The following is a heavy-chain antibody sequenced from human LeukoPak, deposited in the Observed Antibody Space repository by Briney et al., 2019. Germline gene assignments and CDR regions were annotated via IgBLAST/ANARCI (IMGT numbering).Heavy chain of an antibody. V-gene: IGHV4-39*07. CDR3: ARDQAGATTVWFDP. Sequence: SETLSLTRTVSGGSISSSSYYWRWIRQPPGRGLEWIGSIYYSGSTYYNPSLKSRVTISVDTSKNQFSLKLSSVTAADTAVYYCARDQAGATTVWFDPWGQGTLVTVSS. J-gene: IGHJ5*02. CDR2: IYYSGST. D-gene: IGHD1-26*01. CDR1: GGSISSSSYY.